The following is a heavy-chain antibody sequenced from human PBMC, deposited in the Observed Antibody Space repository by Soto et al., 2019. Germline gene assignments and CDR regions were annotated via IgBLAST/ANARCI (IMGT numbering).Heavy chain of an antibody. J-gene: IGHJ2*01. Sequence: QVQLVESGGGVVQPGRSLRLSCAASGFTFSSYAMHWVRQAPGKGLEWVAVISYDGSNKYYADSVKGRFTITRDNSKNTLYLQMNSLRAEATAVYYCARPLWIDDYNWGSFDLWGRGALVTFSS. D-gene: IGHD4-4*01. CDR1: GFTFSSYA. V-gene: IGHV3-30-3*01. CDR3: ARPLWIDDYNWGSFDL. CDR2: ISYDGSNK.